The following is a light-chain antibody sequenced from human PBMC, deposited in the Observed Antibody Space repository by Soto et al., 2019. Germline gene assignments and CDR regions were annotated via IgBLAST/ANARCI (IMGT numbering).Light chain of an antibody. Sequence: DIQMTQSPSSLSASVGDRVSFTCRASQDIDGYLAWYQQRPGEAPESLIFGASNLIDESPSKFSGSGSGSDFTLTIRSLQPEDSATYFCQQYKSHPPTFGQGTKLEI. J-gene: IGKJ2*01. CDR1: QDIDGY. V-gene: IGKV1-16*02. CDR3: QQYKSHPPT. CDR2: GAS.